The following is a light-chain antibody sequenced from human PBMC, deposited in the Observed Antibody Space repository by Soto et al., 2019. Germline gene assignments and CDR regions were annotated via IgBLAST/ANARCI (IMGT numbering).Light chain of an antibody. CDR2: KVS. CDR3: MQGTHWPPVT. CDR1: QSLAYSDGNTY. J-gene: IGKJ2*01. V-gene: IGKV2-30*01. Sequence: DVVMTQSPLSLSVTLGQPATISCRSSQSLAYSDGNTYLSWFQQRPGQSPRRLICKVSNRDSGVPDRFSGSGSGTDFTLKISRVEAEDVGVYYCMQGTHWPPVTFGQGTKLEIK.